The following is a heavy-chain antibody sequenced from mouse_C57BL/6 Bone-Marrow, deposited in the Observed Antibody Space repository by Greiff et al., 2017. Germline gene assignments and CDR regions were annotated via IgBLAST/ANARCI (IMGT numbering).Heavy chain of an antibody. D-gene: IGHD2-4*01. Sequence: QVQLQQSGAELARPGASVKLSCKASGYTFTSYGISWVKQRTGQGLEWIGEIYPRSGNTYYNEQFKGKATLTADKSSSTAYMELRSLTSEDSAVYFCASPKIYYDYDGFAYWGQGTLVTVSA. CDR2: IYPRSGNT. J-gene: IGHJ3*01. V-gene: IGHV1-81*01. CDR1: GYTFTSYG. CDR3: ASPKIYYDYDGFAY.